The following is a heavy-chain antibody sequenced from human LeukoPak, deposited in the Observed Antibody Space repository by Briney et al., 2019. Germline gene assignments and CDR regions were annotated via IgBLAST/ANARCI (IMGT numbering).Heavy chain of an antibody. CDR3: ARTYYDILTGYPEDYWYFDL. J-gene: IGHJ2*01. D-gene: IGHD3-9*01. CDR2: IYYSGST. Sequence: SETLSLTCTVSGYSISSGYYWGWIRQHPGKGLEWIGYIYYSGSTYYNPSLKSRVTISVDTSKNQFSLKLSSVTAADTAVYYCARTYYDILTGYPEDYWYFDLWGRGTLVTVSS. V-gene: IGHV4-31*03. CDR1: GYSISSGYY.